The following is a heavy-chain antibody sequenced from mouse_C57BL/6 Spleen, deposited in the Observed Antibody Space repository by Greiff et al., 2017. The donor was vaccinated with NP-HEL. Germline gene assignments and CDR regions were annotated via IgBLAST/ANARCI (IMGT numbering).Heavy chain of an antibody. J-gene: IGHJ2*01. V-gene: IGHV1-18*01. D-gene: IGHD1-1*01. CDR1: GYTFTDYN. Sequence: EVQLQQSGPELVKPGASVKIPCKASGYTFTDYNMDWVKQSHGKSLEWIGDINPNNGGTIYNQKFKGKATLTVDKSSSTAYMELRSLTSEATAVSYCARVVNYYVSSYLDYWGQGTTLTVSS. CDR3: ARVVNYYVSSYLDY. CDR2: INPNNGGT.